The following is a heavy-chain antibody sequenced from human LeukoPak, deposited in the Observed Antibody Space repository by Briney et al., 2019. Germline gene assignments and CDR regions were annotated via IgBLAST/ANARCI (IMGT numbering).Heavy chain of an antibody. Sequence: GGSLRLSCAASGFTFSDYYMSWVRQAPGKGLEWVPVIYSGGSTYYADSVKGRFTISRDNSKNTLYLQMNSLRAEDTAVYYCARLFGPVGYWGQGALVTVSS. CDR3: ARLFGPVGY. D-gene: IGHD3-10*02. V-gene: IGHV3-53*01. J-gene: IGHJ4*02. CDR2: IYSGGST. CDR1: GFTFSDYY.